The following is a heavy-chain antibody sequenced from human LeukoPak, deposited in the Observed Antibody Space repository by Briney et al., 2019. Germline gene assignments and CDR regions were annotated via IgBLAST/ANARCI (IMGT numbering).Heavy chain of an antibody. CDR3: ARAGWWDYDYGDYVESYYFDY. D-gene: IGHD4-17*01. CDR1: GFTFSSYA. V-gene: IGHV3-30-3*01. Sequence: PGGSLRLSCAASGFTFSSYAMHWVRQAPGKGLEWVAVISYDGSNKYYADSVKGRFTISRDNSKNTLYLQMNSLRAEDTAVYYCARAGWWDYDYGDYVESYYFDYWGQGTLVTVSS. CDR2: ISYDGSNK. J-gene: IGHJ4*02.